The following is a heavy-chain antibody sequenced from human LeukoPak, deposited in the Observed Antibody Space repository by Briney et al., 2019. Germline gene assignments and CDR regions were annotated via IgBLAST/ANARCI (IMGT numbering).Heavy chain of an antibody. D-gene: IGHD6-6*01. CDR3: ASALYSSSSPRGY. Sequence: SETLSLTCAVYGGSFSGYYWSWIRQRPGKGLEWIWEINHSGNTNYNPSLKSRVTISVDTSKNQFSLKLSSVTAADTAVYYCASALYSSSSPRGYWGQGTLVTVSS. CDR1: GGSFSGYY. CDR2: INHSGNT. J-gene: IGHJ4*02. V-gene: IGHV4-34*01.